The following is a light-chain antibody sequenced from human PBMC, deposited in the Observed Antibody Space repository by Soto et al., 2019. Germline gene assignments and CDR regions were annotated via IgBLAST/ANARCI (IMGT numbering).Light chain of an antibody. J-gene: IGLJ1*01. V-gene: IGLV2-14*01. CDR1: SSDVGGYNY. CDR2: DVS. Sequence: QSVLTQPASVSGSPGQSITISCTGTSSDVGGYNYVSWYQQHPGKAPKLMIYDVSNRPSGVSNRFSGSKSGNTASLTISGLQAEDEADYYCGSYTISSTLFGPGTKVTVL. CDR3: GSYTISSTL.